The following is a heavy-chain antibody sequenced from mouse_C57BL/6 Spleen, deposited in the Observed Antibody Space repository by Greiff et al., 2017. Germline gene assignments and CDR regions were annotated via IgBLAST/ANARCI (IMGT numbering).Heavy chain of an antibody. J-gene: IGHJ2*01. CDR2: IHPNSGST. V-gene: IGHV1-64*01. CDR3: ARGLGGTEDYFDY. Sequence: VQLQQPGAELVKPGASVKLSCKASGYTFTSYWMHWVKQRPGQGLEWIGMIHPNSGSTNYNEKFKSKATLTVDKSSSTAYMQLSSLTSEDSAVXYCARGLGGTEDYFDYWGKGTTLTVSS. D-gene: IGHD4-1*01. CDR1: GYTFTSYW.